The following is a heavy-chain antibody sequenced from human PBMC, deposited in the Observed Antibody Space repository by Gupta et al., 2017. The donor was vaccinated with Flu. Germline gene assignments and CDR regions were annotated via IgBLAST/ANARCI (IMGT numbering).Heavy chain of an antibody. V-gene: IGHV3-21*04. J-gene: IGHJ4*02. CDR3: ASALLWLGDLPLTEDY. D-gene: IGHD3-10*01. Sequence: GFNFRHYNMNWVRQAPGKGLEWVSSISSSSSYIYYAESVKGRFTISRDNAENSLYLEMSSLRAEDTAVYYCASALLWLGDLPLTEDYWGQGT. CDR2: ISSSSSYI. CDR1: GFNFRHYN.